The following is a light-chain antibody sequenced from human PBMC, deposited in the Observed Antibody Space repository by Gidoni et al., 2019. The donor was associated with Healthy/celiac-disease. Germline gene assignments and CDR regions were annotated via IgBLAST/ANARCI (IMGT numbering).Light chain of an antibody. CDR2: GAS. V-gene: IGKV3-15*01. J-gene: IGKJ4*01. CDR3: QQYNNWPPVT. Sequence: EIVMTQSPATLSVSPGERATLSCRASQSVSSNLAWYQQKPGQAPRLLIYGASTRATGIPAWFSGSGSGTEFTLPISSLQSEDFSVYYCQQYNNWPPVTFGGGTKVEIK. CDR1: QSVSSN.